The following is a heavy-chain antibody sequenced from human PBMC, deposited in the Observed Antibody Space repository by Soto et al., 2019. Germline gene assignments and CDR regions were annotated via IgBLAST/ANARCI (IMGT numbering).Heavy chain of an antibody. D-gene: IGHD3-22*01. CDR1: GYSFTSYW. Sequence: PGESLKISCKGSGYSFTSYWISWVRQMPGKGLEWMGRIDPSDSYTNYSPSFQGHVTISADKSISTAYLQWSSLKASDTAMYYCARHRRRYYYDSSGYYYSGMDVWGQGTTVTV. V-gene: IGHV5-10-1*01. CDR2: IDPSDSYT. J-gene: IGHJ6*02. CDR3: ARHRRRYYYDSSGYYYSGMDV.